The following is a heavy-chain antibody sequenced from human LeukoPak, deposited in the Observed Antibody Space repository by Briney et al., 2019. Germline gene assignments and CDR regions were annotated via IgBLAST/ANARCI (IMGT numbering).Heavy chain of an antibody. CDR2: IIPILGIA. V-gene: IGHV1-69*04. D-gene: IGHD3-3*01. J-gene: IGHJ3*02. Sequence: ASVKVSCKASGGTFSSYAISWVRQAPGQGLEWMGRIIPILGIANYAQKFQGRVTITADKFTSTAYMELRSLRSDDTAVYYCARERWYYDFWSGYSNDTFDIWGQGTMVTVSS. CDR1: GGTFSSYA. CDR3: ARERWYYDFWSGYSNDTFDI.